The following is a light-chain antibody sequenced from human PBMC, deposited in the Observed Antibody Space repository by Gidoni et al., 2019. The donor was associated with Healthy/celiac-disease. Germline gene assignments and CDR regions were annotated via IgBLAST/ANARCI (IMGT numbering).Light chain of an antibody. V-gene: IGKV1-33*01. Sequence: DIQMTQYPSSLSASVGHRVTITCQATQDISNYLHWYQQKPGKAPKLLLYDASNLETGVPSRFSGSGSGTDFTFTISSLQPEDIATYYCQQYDNRPSLTFGGGTKVEIK. J-gene: IGKJ4*01. CDR3: QQYDNRPSLT. CDR1: QDISNY. CDR2: DAS.